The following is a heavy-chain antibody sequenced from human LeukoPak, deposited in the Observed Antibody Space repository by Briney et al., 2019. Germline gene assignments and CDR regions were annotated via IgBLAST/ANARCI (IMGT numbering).Heavy chain of an antibody. CDR3: ARDYWWNYDY. CDR1: GFTFSDYA. CDR2: ISKDGSDK. Sequence: GGSLRLSCAASGFTFSDYAMHWARQAPGKGLEWVAVISKDGSDKYYPGSVRGRFTISRDNSKNTIYLQMDSLRAEDTAIYYCARDYWWNYDYWGQGTLVTVSS. D-gene: IGHD1-7*01. V-gene: IGHV3-30-3*01. J-gene: IGHJ4*02.